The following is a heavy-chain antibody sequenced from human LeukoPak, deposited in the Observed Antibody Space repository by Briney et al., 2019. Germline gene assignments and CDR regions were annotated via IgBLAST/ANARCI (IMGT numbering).Heavy chain of an antibody. D-gene: IGHD4-23*01. CDR1: GFTFSSYA. J-gene: IGHJ4*02. CDR2: ISGSGDKI. V-gene: IGHV3-23*01. Sequence: PGGSLRLSCAASGFTFSSYAMSWVRQAPGKELEWVSAISGSGDKIFYADSVKGRFTISRDNSRNTLYLQMNSLRAEDTAIYYCAKALADGGTFDYWGQGTLVTVSS. CDR3: AKALADGGTFDY.